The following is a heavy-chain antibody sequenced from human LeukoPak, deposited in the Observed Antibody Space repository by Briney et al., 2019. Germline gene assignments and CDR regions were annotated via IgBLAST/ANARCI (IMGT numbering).Heavy chain of an antibody. V-gene: IGHV3-30*02. CDR3: AKDLTIFGSVG. D-gene: IGHD3-3*01. Sequence: PGGSLRLSCAASGFTFSSYGMHWVRQAPGKGLEWVAFIRYEGSNKYYADSVKGRFTISRDNSKNTLYLQMNSLRAEDTAVYYCAKDLTIFGSVGWGKGTTVTVSS. CDR2: IRYEGSNK. CDR1: GFTFSSYG. J-gene: IGHJ6*04.